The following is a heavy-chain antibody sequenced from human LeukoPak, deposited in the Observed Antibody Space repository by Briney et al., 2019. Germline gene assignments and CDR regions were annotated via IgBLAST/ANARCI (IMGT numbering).Heavy chain of an antibody. J-gene: IGHJ5*02. CDR1: GGSMSNIYY. Sequence: SETLSLTCNVSGGSMSNIYYWGWIRQPPGKGLEWIGNIFYSGSTYYNPSLKSRVTISVDTSKNQFSLKLSSVTAADTAVYYSARAGYYDFSNWFDPWGQGTLVTVSS. CDR2: IFYSGST. D-gene: IGHD3-3*01. CDR3: ARAGYYDFSNWFDP. V-gene: IGHV4-39*07.